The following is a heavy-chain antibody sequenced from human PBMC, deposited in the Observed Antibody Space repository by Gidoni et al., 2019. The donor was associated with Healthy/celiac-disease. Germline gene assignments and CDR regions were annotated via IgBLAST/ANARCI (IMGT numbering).Heavy chain of an antibody. D-gene: IGHD3-16*01. CDR2: ISSSSSYI. CDR3: ARDRGGWEPTTFVYYFDY. J-gene: IGHJ4*02. CDR1: GFTFSSYS. Sequence: EVQLVESGGGLVKPGGSLRLSCAASGFTFSSYSMNWVRQAPGKGLEWVSSISSSSSYIYYADSVKGRFTISRDNAKNSLYLQMNSLRAEDTAVYYCARDRGGWEPTTFVYYFDYWGQGTLVTVSS. V-gene: IGHV3-21*01.